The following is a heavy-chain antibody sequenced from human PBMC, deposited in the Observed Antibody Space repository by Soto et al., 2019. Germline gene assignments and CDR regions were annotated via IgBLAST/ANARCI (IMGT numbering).Heavy chain of an antibody. CDR1: GYTYTSYG. Sequence: GASVKVSCKASGYTYTSYGISWVRQAPGQGLEWMGWISAYNGNTNYAQKLQGRVTMTTDTSTSTAYMELRSLRSDDTAVYYCAKNWKGYNWFDPWGQGTLVTVSS. D-gene: IGHD1-1*01. CDR2: ISAYNGNT. J-gene: IGHJ5*02. V-gene: IGHV1-18*01. CDR3: AKNWKGYNWFDP.